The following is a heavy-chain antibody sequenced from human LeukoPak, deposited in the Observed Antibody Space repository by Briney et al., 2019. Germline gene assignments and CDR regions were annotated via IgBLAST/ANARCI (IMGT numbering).Heavy chain of an antibody. CDR1: GGTFSSYA. Sequence: ASVKVSCKASGGTFSSYAISWVRRAPGQGLGWMGGIIPIFGTANYAQKFQGRVTITAGESTSTAYMELSSLRSGDTAVYYCARDRRDGYFCYWGQGTLVTVSS. J-gene: IGHJ4*02. V-gene: IGHV1-69*13. D-gene: IGHD5-24*01. CDR3: ARDRRDGYFCY. CDR2: IIPIFGTA.